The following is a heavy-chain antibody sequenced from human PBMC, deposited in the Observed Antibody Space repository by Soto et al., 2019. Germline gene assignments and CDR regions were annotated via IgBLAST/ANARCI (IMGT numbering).Heavy chain of an antibody. V-gene: IGHV3-64D*08. D-gene: IGHD6-19*01. J-gene: IGHJ4*02. CDR1: GLTFSIYA. CDR2: ISSNGGST. CDR3: VKDFIAVAGADY. Sequence: PGGSLRLSSSASGLTFSIYAMHWVRQAPGKGLEYVSAISSNGGSTYYADSVKGRFTISRDNSKNTLYLQMSSLRAEDTAVYYCVKDFIAVAGADYWGQGTLVTVSS.